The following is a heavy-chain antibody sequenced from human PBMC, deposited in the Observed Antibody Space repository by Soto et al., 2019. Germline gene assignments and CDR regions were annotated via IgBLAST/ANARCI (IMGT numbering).Heavy chain of an antibody. V-gene: IGHV4-34*01. D-gene: IGHD6-13*01. CDR2: INHSGST. CDR1: GGSFSGYY. J-gene: IGHJ5*02. Sequence: PSETLSLTCAVYGGSFSGYYWSWIRQPPGKRLEWIGEINHSGSTNYNPSLKSRVTISVDTSKNQFSLKLSSVTAADTAVYYCASSSSWNPNNWFDPWGQGTLVTVSS. CDR3: ASSSSWNPNNWFDP.